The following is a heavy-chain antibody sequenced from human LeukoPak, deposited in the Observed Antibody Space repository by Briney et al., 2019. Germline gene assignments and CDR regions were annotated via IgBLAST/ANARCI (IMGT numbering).Heavy chain of an antibody. J-gene: IGHJ4*02. V-gene: IGHV1-46*01. D-gene: IGHD6-13*01. CDR1: GFTFTSYY. CDR2: INPSGGST. CDR3: ARRADSSSWPFDY. Sequence: GGSLRLSCAASGFTFTSYYMHWVRQAPGQGLEWMGIINPSGGSTSYAQKFQGRVTMTTDTSTSTAYMELRSLRSDDTAVYYCARRADSSSWPFDYWGQGTLVTVSS.